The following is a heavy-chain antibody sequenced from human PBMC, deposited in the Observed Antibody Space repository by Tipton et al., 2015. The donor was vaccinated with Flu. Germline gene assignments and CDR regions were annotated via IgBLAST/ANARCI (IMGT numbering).Heavy chain of an antibody. V-gene: IGHV3-21*01. CDR2: ISSSSSYI. CDR3: ARSVVPAAIDY. D-gene: IGHD2-2*01. Sequence: SGFTFSSYSMNWVRQAPGKGLEWVSSISSSSSYIYYADSVKGRFTISRDNAKNSLYLQMNSLRAEDTAVYYCARSVVPAAIDYWGRGTLVTFSS. J-gene: IGHJ4*02. CDR1: GFTFSSYS.